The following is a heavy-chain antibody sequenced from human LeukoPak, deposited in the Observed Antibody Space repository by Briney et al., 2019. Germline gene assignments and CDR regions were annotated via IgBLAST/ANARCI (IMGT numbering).Heavy chain of an antibody. J-gene: IGHJ3*02. CDR3: AREMGGQHFDSSGFYFSAFDM. V-gene: IGHV3-30*03. D-gene: IGHD3-22*01. CDR2: MSYDGSNR. Sequence: PGRSLKLSCSASGFNFSRHIIHWVRQAPGKGLEWVAAMSYDGSNRHYADSVKGRFTVSRDNSKSMLYLQMNSLRIGDTAVYFCAREMGGQHFDSSGFYFSAFDMWGQGTVVTVSS. CDR1: GFNFSRHI.